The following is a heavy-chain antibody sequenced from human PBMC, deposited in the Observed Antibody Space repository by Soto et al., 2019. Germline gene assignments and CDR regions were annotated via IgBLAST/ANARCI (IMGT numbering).Heavy chain of an antibody. D-gene: IGHD3-10*01. CDR2: ISGSGGST. CDR3: AEARSYGSGSYYDYYYYYYMDV. CDR1: GFTFSSYA. Sequence: GGSLRLSCAASGFTFSSYAMSWVRQAPGKGLEWVSAISGSGGSTYYADSVKGRFTISRDNSKNTLYLQMNSLRAEDTAVYYCAEARSYGSGSYYDYYYYYYMDVWGKGTTVTVSS. J-gene: IGHJ6*03. V-gene: IGHV3-23*01.